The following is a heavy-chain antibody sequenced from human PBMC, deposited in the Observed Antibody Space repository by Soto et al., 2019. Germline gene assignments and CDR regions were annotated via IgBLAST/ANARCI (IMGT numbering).Heavy chain of an antibody. Sequence: LRLSCAASGFTFSSYSMSWVRQAPGKGLEWVSGFRTGGDDGTTYYADSVKGRFTISRDNSKNTLFLQMNSLRAEDTAIYYCAKKVNSGPGSQYFDYWXQGTLVTVSS. CDR1: GFTFSSYS. CDR3: AKKVNSGPGSQYFDY. V-gene: IGHV3-23*01. CDR2: FRTGGDDGTT. D-gene: IGHD3-10*01. J-gene: IGHJ4*02.